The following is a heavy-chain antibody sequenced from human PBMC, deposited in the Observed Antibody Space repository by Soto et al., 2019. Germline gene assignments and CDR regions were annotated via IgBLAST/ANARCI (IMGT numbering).Heavy chain of an antibody. CDR2: ISGSGGST. J-gene: IGHJ3*02. CDR3: AIVLRFLEWSEKTADAFDI. CDR1: GFTFSSYT. Sequence: GGSLRLSCAASGFTFSSYTMSWVRQAPGKGLEWVSAISGSGGSTYYADSVKGRFTISRDNSKNTLYLQMNSLRAEDTAVYYCAIVLRFLEWSEKTADAFDIWGQGTMVTVS. D-gene: IGHD3-3*01. V-gene: IGHV3-23*01.